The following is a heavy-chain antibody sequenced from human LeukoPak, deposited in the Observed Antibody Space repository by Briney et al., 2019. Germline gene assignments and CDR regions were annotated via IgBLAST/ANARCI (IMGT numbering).Heavy chain of an antibody. CDR1: GFTFSDYY. J-gene: IGHJ5*02. Sequence: GGSLRLSCAASGFTFSDYYMSWIQQAPGKGLEWLSYISPNTSSTKYADSVQGRFTTSSDNAKTSLKLQLKSLRPNDTAADYFARDTADIVVLPPAMGASRDGFDPWGQGSVVGVSS. D-gene: IGHD2-2*01. V-gene: IGHV3-11*05. CDR2: ISPNTSST. CDR3: ARDTADIVVLPPAMGASRDGFDP.